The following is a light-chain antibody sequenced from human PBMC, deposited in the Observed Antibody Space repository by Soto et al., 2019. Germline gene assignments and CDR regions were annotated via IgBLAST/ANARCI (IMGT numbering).Light chain of an antibody. CDR2: RNN. Sequence: QSVLTQPPSASGTPGQRVTISRSGSSSNIGSNFIYWYQQLPGTAPKLLIYRNNERPSGVPDRFSGSKSGTSASLAISGLRSEDEADYHCAAWDDSLSGVVFGGGTQLTV. J-gene: IGLJ2*01. CDR3: AAWDDSLSGVV. V-gene: IGLV1-47*01. CDR1: SSNIGSNF.